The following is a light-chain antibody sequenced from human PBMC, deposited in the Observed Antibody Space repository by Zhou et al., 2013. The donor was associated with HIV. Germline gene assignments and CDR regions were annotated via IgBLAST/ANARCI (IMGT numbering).Light chain of an antibody. J-gene: IGKJ1*01. V-gene: IGKV2-30*02. Sequence: DVVMTQSPLSLPVTLGQPASISCRSSQSLVHSDGNTYLNWFHQRPGQSPRRLIYKVSKRDSGVPDRFSGSGSGTDFTLKISRVEAEDVAVYYCMQATDWPQRTFGQGTKVEIK. CDR1: QSLVHSDGNTY. CDR3: MQATDWPQRT. CDR2: KVS.